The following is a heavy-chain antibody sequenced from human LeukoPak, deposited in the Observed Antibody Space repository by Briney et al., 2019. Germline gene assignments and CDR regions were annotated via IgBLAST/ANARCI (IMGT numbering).Heavy chain of an antibody. V-gene: IGHV1-69*05. Sequence: ASVKVSCKASGGTFSSYAISWVRQAPGQGLEWMGGIIPIFGTANYAQKFQGRVTITTDESTSTAYMELSSLRSEDTAVYYCARGARSGTTSYYYYYGMDVWGQGTTVTVSS. CDR2: IIPIFGTA. J-gene: IGHJ6*02. CDR3: ARGARSGTTSYYYYYGMDV. D-gene: IGHD1-1*01. CDR1: GGTFSSYA.